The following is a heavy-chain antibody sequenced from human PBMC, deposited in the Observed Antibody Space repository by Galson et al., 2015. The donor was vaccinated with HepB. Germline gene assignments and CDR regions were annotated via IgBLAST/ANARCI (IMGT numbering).Heavy chain of an antibody. Sequence: SLRLSCAASGFTFSSYGMHWVRQAPGKGLEWVAVISYDGSNKYYADSVKGRFTISRDNSKNTLYLQMNSLRAEDTAVYYCAREEGLVGATRPGYFDYWGQGALDTVSS. CDR1: GFTFSSYG. J-gene: IGHJ4*02. V-gene: IGHV3-30*03. CDR2: ISYDGSNK. CDR3: AREEGLVGATRPGYFDY. D-gene: IGHD1-26*01.